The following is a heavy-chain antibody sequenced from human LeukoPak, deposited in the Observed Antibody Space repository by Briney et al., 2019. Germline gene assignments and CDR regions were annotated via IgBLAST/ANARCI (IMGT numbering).Heavy chain of an antibody. D-gene: IGHD3-22*01. V-gene: IGHV4-4*07. J-gene: IGHJ3*02. CDR3: AREAGDTNGYYYDKGAFDI. CDR1: GGSIRNYH. CDR2: IYTTGST. Sequence: SETLSLTCTVSGGSIRNYHWSWIRQPAGKGLEWIGRIYTTGSTNHNPSLKSRVTMSVDTSKNQFSLKLSFVTAADTAVYYCAREAGDTNGYYYDKGAFDIWGQGTKVTVSS.